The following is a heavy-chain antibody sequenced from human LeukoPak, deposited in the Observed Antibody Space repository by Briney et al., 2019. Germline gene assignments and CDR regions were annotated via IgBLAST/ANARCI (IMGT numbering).Heavy chain of an antibody. D-gene: IGHD2-15*01. CDR1: GGSISSNNW. Sequence: PSETLSLTCAVSGGSISSNNWWSWVRQSPGKGLEWIGEIYHSGNTEYNPSHESRVTISLDKSKNRFSLKLTSVTAADTAVYYCARSYWHSGGQAEWYFDLWGRGTLVTVSS. J-gene: IGHJ2*01. CDR2: IYHSGNT. CDR3: ARSYWHSGGQAEWYFDL. V-gene: IGHV4-4*02.